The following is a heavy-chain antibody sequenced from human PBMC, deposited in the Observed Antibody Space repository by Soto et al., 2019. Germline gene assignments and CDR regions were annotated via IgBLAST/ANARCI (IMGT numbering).Heavy chain of an antibody. V-gene: IGHV4-59*01. CDR2: IYYSGST. J-gene: IGHJ3*02. CDR3: ARDTVEYSNSFGAFDI. D-gene: IGHD6-6*01. Sequence: SETLSLTCTVSGGSISSYYWSWIRQPPGKGLEWIGYIYYSGSTNYNPSLKSRVTISVDTSKNQFSLKLSSVTAADTAVYYCARDTVEYSNSFGAFDIWGQGTMVTVSS. CDR1: GGSISSYY.